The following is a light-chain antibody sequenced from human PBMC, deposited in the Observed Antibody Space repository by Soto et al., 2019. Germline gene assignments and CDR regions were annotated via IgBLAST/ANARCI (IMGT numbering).Light chain of an antibody. CDR2: EVS. CDR1: SSDVGSYNL. Sequence: QSALTQPASVSGSPGQSITISCTGTSSDVGSYNLVSWYQQHPGKAPKVMIYEVSKRPSGVSNRFSGSKSGNTASLTISGLQAEDGADYYCCSYGGSYVFGPGTKVTVL. V-gene: IGLV2-23*02. J-gene: IGLJ1*01. CDR3: CSYGGSYV.